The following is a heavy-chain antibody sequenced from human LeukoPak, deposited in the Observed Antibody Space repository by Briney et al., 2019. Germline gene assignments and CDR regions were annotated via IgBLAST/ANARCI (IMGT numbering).Heavy chain of an antibody. CDR2: IGYSGRTI. CDR3: ALLAVASDFDY. J-gene: IGHJ4*02. Sequence: GGSLRLSCAASGFTFSSYWMSWVRQAPGKGLEWVANIGYSGRTIYYADSVKGRFTISRDNAKNSLYLQMNSLRVEDTAVYYCALLAVASDFDYWGQGALVTVSS. V-gene: IGHV3-48*04. CDR1: GFTFSSYW. D-gene: IGHD6-19*01.